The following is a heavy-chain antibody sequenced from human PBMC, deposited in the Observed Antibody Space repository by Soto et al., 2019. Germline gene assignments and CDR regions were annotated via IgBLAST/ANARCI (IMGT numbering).Heavy chain of an antibody. V-gene: IGHV4-31*03. Sequence: QVQLQESGPGLVKPSQTLSLTCTVSGGSISSGGYYWSWIRQHPGKGLEWIGYIYYSGSTYYNPSXRXRXXISVDTSKNQSSLKLSSVTAADTAVYYCAIYDSSGSRGFQHWGQGTLVTVPS. CDR1: GGSISSGGYY. CDR3: AIYDSSGSRGFQH. J-gene: IGHJ1*01. CDR2: IYYSGST. D-gene: IGHD3-22*01.